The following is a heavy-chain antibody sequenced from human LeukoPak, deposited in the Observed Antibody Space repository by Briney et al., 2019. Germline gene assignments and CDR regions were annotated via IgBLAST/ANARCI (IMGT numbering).Heavy chain of an antibody. J-gene: IGHJ4*02. CDR2: LSGSGGST. Sequence: GGSLRLSCAASGFTFSSYGMSWVRQAPGKGLEWVSSLSGSGGSTYYADSVKGRFTISRENSKNTLFLHMNSLRAEDTAVYYCAKALGGYDFDYWGQGTLVTVSS. CDR1: GFTFSSYG. V-gene: IGHV3-23*01. D-gene: IGHD3-16*01. CDR3: AKALGGYDFDY.